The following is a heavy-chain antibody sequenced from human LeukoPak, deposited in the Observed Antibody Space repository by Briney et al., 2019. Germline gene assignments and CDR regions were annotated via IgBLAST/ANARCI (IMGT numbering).Heavy chain of an antibody. J-gene: IGHJ4*01. D-gene: IGHD5-12*01. CDR2: ISGSGGSA. CDR3: AKDIYSAYDLARAFDF. Sequence: GGSLRLSCAASGFTFSNYAMSWVRQAPTKGLEWVSAISGSGGSAYSADSVKGRFTISRDNSKSTLDLQMNSLRVEDTALYYCAKDIYSAYDLARAFDFWGQGTLVTVSS. CDR1: GFTFSNYA. V-gene: IGHV3-23*01.